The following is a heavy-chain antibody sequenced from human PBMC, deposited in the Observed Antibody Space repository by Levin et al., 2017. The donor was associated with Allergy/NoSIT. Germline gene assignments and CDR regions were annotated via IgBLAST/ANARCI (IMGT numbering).Heavy chain of an antibody. CDR1: GFTVSSNY. CDR3: ARDLPHQR. V-gene: IGHV3-53*01. J-gene: IGHJ1*01. CDR2: IYSGGST. Sequence: GVLKISCAASGFTVSSNYMSWVRQAPGKGLEWVSVIYSGGSTYYADSVKGRFTISRDNSKNTLYLQMNSLRAEDTAVYYCARDLPHQRWGQGTLVTVSS.